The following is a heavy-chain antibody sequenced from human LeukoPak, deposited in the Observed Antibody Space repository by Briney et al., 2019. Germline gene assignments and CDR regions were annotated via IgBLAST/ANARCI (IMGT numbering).Heavy chain of an antibody. CDR1: GYTFTSYY. V-gene: IGHV1-46*01. J-gene: IGHJ5*02. D-gene: IGHD3-10*01. Sequence: GASVKVSCKASGYTFTSYYMHWVRQAPGQGLEWMGIINPSGGSTSYAQKFQGRVTMTRDTSISTAYMELSRLRSDDTAVYYCARNLWFGESSWGQGTLVTVSS. CDR2: INPSGGST. CDR3: ARNLWFGESS.